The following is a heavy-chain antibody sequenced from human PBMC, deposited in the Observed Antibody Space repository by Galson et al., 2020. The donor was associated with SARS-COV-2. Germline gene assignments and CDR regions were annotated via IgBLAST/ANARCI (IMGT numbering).Heavy chain of an antibody. D-gene: IGHD2-2*01. V-gene: IGHV3-13*05. CDR1: EFILDDYD. CDR3: VRGGLCNSTSCEGGVYMDV. CDR2: IGPLGDP. J-gene: IGHJ6*03. Sequence: LSLTCAASEFILDDYDMHWVRQTAGKGLEWVSGIGPLGDPVYPGYVKGRFTISRENAQHSFYLEVSNVKAEDTAVYYCVRGGLCNSTSCEGGVYMDVWGKGTTVIV.